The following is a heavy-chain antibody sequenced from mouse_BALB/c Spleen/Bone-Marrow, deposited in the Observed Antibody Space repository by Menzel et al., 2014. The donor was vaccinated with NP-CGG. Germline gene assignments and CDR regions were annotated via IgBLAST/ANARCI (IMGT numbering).Heavy chain of an antibody. Sequence: VKLMESGAELVKPGTSVKLSCKASGYTFXSYYIYWVKQRPGQGLKWIGEINPSNGGTNFNEKFKSRATLTVDKSSSTAYMQLSSLTSEDSAVYYCTRLSLLRGYFDYWGQGTTLTVSS. CDR1: GYTFXSYY. D-gene: IGHD1-2*01. V-gene: IGHV1S81*02. CDR3: TRLSLLRGYFDY. J-gene: IGHJ2*01. CDR2: INPSNGGT.